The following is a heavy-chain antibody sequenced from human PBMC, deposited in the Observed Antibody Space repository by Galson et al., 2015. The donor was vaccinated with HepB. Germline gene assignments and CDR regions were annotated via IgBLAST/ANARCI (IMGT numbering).Heavy chain of an antibody. V-gene: IGHV3-9*01. CDR3: AKWSRRFGVVTPINWYFDL. D-gene: IGHD3-3*01. CDR2: ISWNSGSI. J-gene: IGHJ2*01. CDR1: GFTFDDYA. Sequence: SLRLSCAASGFTFDDYAMHWIRQAPGKGLEWVSGISWNSGSIGYADSVKGRFTISRDNAKNSLYLQMNSLRAEDTALYYCAKWSRRFGVVTPINWYFDLWGRGTLVTVSS.